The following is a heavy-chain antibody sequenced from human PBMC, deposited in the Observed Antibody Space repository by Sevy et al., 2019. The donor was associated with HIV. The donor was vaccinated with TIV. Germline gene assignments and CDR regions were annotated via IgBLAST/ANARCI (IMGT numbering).Heavy chain of an antibody. CDR3: ARRGVTMVRRVPGVSWFDP. CDR1: GFTFSSYS. CDR2: ISSSSSYI. Sequence: GGSLRLSCAASGFTFSSYSMNWVRQAPGKGLEWVSSISSSSSYIYYANSVKGRFTISRDNAKNSLYLQMNSLRAEDTAVYYCARRGVTMVRRVPGVSWFDPWGQGTLVTVSS. D-gene: IGHD3-10*01. V-gene: IGHV3-21*01. J-gene: IGHJ5*02.